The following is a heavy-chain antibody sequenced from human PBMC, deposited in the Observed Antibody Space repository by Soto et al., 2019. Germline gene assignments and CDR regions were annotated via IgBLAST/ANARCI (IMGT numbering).Heavy chain of an antibody. V-gene: IGHV3-11*05. CDR1: GIRLSESY. J-gene: IGHJ3*01. Sequence: QVQLVESGGGLVKPGGTLRLSCAGSGIRLSESYINWIRLTPEKGLAWISYIGDSYRHYAASVRGRFTISRDNVQNSVSLEMTNLRVDDTASDYCARSRAFGEVEELDDWGPGTLVPVYS. CDR2: IGDSYR. CDR3: ARSRAFGEVEELDD. D-gene: IGHD3-16*01.